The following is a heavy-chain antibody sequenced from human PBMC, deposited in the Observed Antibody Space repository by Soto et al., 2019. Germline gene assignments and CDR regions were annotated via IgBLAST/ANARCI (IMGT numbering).Heavy chain of an antibody. CDR3: ARAEYSSSWYLTSPYYYYGMDV. CDR2: INPNSGGT. V-gene: IGHV1-2*04. Sequence: ASVKGSCKASGYTFTGYYMHWVRQAPGQGLEWMGWINPNSGGTNYAQKFQGWVTMTRDTSISTAYMELSRLRSDDTAVYYCARAEYSSSWYLTSPYYYYGMDVWGQETTVTVSS. D-gene: IGHD6-13*01. J-gene: IGHJ6*02. CDR1: GYTFTGYY.